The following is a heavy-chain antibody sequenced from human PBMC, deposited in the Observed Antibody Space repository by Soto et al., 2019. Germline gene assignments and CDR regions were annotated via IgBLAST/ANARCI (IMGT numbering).Heavy chain of an antibody. CDR2: ISGSGGST. CDR1: GFTFSSNA. CDR3: AKVLLGYCSSTSCREYYYYYYMDV. V-gene: IGHV3-23*01. Sequence: GGSLRLSCAASGFTFSSNAMSWVRQAPGKGLEWVSAISGSGGSTYYADSVKGRFTISRDNSKNTLYLQMNSLRAEDTAVYYCAKVLLGYCSSTSCREYYYYYYMDVWGKGTTVTVS. D-gene: IGHD2-2*01. J-gene: IGHJ6*03.